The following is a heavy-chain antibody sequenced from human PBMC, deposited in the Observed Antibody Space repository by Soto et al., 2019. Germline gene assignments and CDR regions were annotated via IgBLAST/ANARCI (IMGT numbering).Heavy chain of an antibody. J-gene: IGHJ6*02. D-gene: IGHD3-3*01. Sequence: QVQLVQSGAEVKKPGSSVKVSCKASGGTFSSYAISWVRQAPGQGLEWLGGIIPIFGTANYAQKFQGRVTLTADESTSTAYMELSSLRYENTAVYYCARPVYDFSPEYYYYGMDVWGQGTTVTVSS. CDR2: IIPIFGTA. V-gene: IGHV1-69*01. CDR1: GGTFSSYA. CDR3: ARPVYDFSPEYYYYGMDV.